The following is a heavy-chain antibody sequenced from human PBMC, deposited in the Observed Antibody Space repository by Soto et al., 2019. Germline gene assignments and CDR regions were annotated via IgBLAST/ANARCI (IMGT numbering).Heavy chain of an antibody. Sequence: PSETLSLTCAVYGGSFSGYYWSWIRQPPGKGLEWIGEINHSGSTNYNPSLKSRVTISVDTSKNQFSLKLSSVTAADTAVYYCARGPKPAASYYFDYWGQGTLVTV. J-gene: IGHJ4*02. V-gene: IGHV4-34*01. CDR1: GGSFSGYY. CDR2: INHSGST. D-gene: IGHD2-2*01. CDR3: ARGPKPAASYYFDY.